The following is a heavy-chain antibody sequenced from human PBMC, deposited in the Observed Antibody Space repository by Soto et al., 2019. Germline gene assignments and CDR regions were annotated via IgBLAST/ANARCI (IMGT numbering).Heavy chain of an antibody. J-gene: IGHJ6*04. CDR2: ISGSGGST. Sequence: GGSLRLSCAASGFTFSSYAMSWVRQAPGKGLEWVSGISGSGGSTYYADPVKGRFTISRDNSKNTLYLQMNSLRVEDTAVYYCAKGSGVVVPAAMDVWGKGTTVTVSS. CDR3: AKGSGVVVPAAMDV. V-gene: IGHV3-23*01. CDR1: GFTFSSYA. D-gene: IGHD2-2*01.